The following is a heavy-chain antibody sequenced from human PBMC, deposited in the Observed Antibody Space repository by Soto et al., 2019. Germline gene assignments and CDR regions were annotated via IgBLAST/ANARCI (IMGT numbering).Heavy chain of an antibody. D-gene: IGHD2-2*03. CDR2: ISHDRRNI. J-gene: IGHJ4*01. Sequence: QIQLVESGGGVVQPGRSLRRSCTAAGFTFSRNGRHWVRQAPGKGLEWVAVISHDRRNIYYADSVKGRFTISRDNSKNTQYLQMDSLTAEDTAVYTCAKARDRSLALDEWGHGTLVTVPS. CDR3: AKARDRSLALDE. CDR1: GFTFSRNG. V-gene: IGHV3-30*18.